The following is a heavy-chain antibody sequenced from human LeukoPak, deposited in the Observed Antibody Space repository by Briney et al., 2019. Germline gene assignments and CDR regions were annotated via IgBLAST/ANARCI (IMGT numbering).Heavy chain of an antibody. D-gene: IGHD6-13*01. Sequence: ASVKVSCKASGGTFNSYAISWVRQAPGQGLEWMGGIIPIFGTANYAQKFQGRVTITADESTSTAYMELSSLRSEDTAVYYCAIKADNWYFDLWGRGTLVTVSS. CDR1: GGTFNSYA. V-gene: IGHV1-69*13. J-gene: IGHJ2*01. CDR2: IIPIFGTA. CDR3: AIKADNWYFDL.